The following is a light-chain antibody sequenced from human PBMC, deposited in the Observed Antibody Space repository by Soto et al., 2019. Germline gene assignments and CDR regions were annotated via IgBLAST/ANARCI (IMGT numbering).Light chain of an antibody. CDR1: QSVRYN. CDR3: QQYDKWPPAIT. V-gene: IGKV3-15*01. Sequence: EILLTQSPATLSVSPGERATLSCRASQSVRYNLAWYQQKRGQAPRLLIYGTSTRATGIPDRFSGSGSGTEFTLTISSLQSEDFAVYYCQQYDKWPPAITFGQGTRLDIK. CDR2: GTS. J-gene: IGKJ5*01.